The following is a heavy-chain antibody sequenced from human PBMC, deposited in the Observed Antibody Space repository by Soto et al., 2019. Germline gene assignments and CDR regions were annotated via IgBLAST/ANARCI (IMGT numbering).Heavy chain of an antibody. CDR2: IYYSGSA. D-gene: IGHD7-27*01. CDR3: ASRPNVDYYYGMEV. Sequence: QVQLQESGPGLVNPSQTPSLTCTVSGVSISSGGYYCRWIGQHPGKGLEWIGYIYYSGSAYYNPSIKSRVTIAVDPSKNRFSLKLSFVTDADTAVYYCASRPNVDYYYGMEVWGQGTPVTVSS. CDR1: GVSISSGGYY. J-gene: IGHJ6*02. V-gene: IGHV4-31*03.